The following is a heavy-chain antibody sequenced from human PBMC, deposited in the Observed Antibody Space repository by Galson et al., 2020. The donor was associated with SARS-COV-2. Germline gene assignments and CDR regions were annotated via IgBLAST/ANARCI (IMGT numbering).Heavy chain of an antibody. Sequence: ASETLSLTCTVSGGSISSSSYYWCWIRQPPGKGLEWIWSIYYSGSTYYNPSLKSRVTISVDTSKNQFSLKLSSVTAADTAVYDCARPRGGQNFDWYFDLWGRGTLVTVSS. CDR1: GGSISSSSYY. CDR3: ARPRGGQNFDWYFDL. D-gene: IGHD2-15*01. CDR2: IYYSGST. J-gene: IGHJ2*01. V-gene: IGHV4-39*01.